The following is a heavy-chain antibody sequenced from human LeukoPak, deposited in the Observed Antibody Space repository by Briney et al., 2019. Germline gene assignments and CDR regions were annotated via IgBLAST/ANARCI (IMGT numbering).Heavy chain of an antibody. CDR2: IYHSGST. Sequence: SETLSLTCNVSGYSISSGYYWGWIRQPPGKGLEWIGTIYHSGSTYYNPSLKSRVTISVDTSKNQFSLKLSSVTAADTAVYYCASSLYYYDSSGYSAARFHFDYWGQGTLVTVSS. CDR3: ASSLYYYDSSGYSAARFHFDY. D-gene: IGHD3-22*01. V-gene: IGHV4-38-2*02. J-gene: IGHJ4*02. CDR1: GYSISSGYY.